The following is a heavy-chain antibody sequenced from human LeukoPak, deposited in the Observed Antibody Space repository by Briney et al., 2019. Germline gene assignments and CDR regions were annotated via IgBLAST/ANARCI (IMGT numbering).Heavy chain of an antibody. CDR3: VRVLDY. V-gene: IGHV3-7*04. Sequence: YXXXXVRXXXGKGREWVANIKQDGSEKYYVDSVXGRFTISRXXXKXXLYLKMNSLRDGDTAVYYCVRVLDYWGQGTLVTVSS. CDR1: YX. J-gene: IGHJ4*02. CDR2: IKQDGSEK.